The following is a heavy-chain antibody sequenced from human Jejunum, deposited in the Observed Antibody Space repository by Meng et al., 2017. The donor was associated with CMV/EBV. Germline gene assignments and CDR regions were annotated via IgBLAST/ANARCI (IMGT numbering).Heavy chain of an antibody. V-gene: IGHV4-31*02. Sequence: SGGSITSDGYYWNWIRQHPGKGLEWIGYMYAGGSAYYSPSLRSRVTMSADTSNNQFSLRLSFVTAADTAVYYCARSIWAFYGMDVWGQGTTVTVSS. J-gene: IGHJ6*02. CDR1: GGSITSDGYY. D-gene: IGHD6-6*01. CDR3: ARSIWAFYGMDV. CDR2: MYAGGSA.